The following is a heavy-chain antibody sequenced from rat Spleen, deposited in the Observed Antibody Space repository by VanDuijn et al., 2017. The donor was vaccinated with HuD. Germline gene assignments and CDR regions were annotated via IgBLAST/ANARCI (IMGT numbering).Heavy chain of an antibody. CDR2: ILYDDTNT. J-gene: IGHJ1*01. V-gene: IGHV5-17*01. Sequence: EVQLVESGGGLVQPGSSLKVSCVASGFTFSSYVMHWFRQAPKKGLEWVATILYDDTNTYYRDSVKGRFTIARYNTKNTLDLQMDSLRSEDTSTYYCARHPQLGVFWYFDFWGPGTMVTVSS. D-gene: IGHD5-1*01. CDR1: GFTFSSYV. CDR3: ARHPQLGVFWYFDF.